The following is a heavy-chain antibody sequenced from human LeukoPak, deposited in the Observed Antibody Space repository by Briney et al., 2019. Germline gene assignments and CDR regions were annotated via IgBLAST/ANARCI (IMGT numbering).Heavy chain of an antibody. J-gene: IGHJ4*02. CDR2: ISGSGGST. D-gene: IGHD5-18*01. V-gene: IGHV3-23*01. CDR1: GFTFSSYA. CDR3: ATPGRVYTAMIYYFDY. Sequence: GGSLRLSCAASGFTFSSYAMSWVRQAPGKGLEWVSAISGSGGSTYYADSVKGRFTISRDNSKNTLYLQMNSLRAEDTAVYYCATPGRVYTAMIYYFDYWGQGTLVTVSS.